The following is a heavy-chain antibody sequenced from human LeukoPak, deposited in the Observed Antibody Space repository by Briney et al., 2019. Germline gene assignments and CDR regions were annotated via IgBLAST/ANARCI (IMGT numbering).Heavy chain of an antibody. D-gene: IGHD5-18*01. Sequence: GESLKISCKGSGYSFTSYWIGWVRQMPGKGLEWMGIIYPGDSDTRYSPSFQGQVTISVDKSISTAYLQWSSLKASDTAMYYCARRGYSYGYVLPFDYWGQGTLVTVSS. CDR1: GYSFTSYW. J-gene: IGHJ4*02. V-gene: IGHV5-51*01. CDR2: IYPGDSDT. CDR3: ARRGYSYGYVLPFDY.